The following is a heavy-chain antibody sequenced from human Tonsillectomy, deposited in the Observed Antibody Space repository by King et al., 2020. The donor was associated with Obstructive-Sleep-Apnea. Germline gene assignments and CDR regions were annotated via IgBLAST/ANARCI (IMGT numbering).Heavy chain of an antibody. D-gene: IGHD3-10*01. V-gene: IGHV3-23*04. CDR3: AKEGGGSGVYWVDS. CDR2: INTRGTT. Sequence: VQLVESGGGMVQPGGSLRLSCAASGFTFSSYAISWVRQAPGKGLEWVSAINTRGTTFYAGSVRGRFTISRGNSKYPVDLQVNSLRAEDTALYYCAKEGGGSGVYWVDSWGQGTLVTVSS. CDR1: GFTFSSYA. J-gene: IGHJ4*02.